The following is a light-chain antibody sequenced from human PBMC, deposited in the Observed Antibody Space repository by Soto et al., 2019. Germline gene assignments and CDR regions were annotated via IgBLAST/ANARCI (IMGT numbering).Light chain of an antibody. CDR1: NIGSKS. CDR2: YDS. Sequence: SYELTQPPSVSVAPGKTARITCGGNNIGSKSVHWYQQKPGQAPVLVIYYDSDRPSGIPERFSGSNSGNTATLTISRVEAGDEADYYCPVWDSSSDPRSVFGTGTKVTVL. V-gene: IGLV3-21*04. CDR3: PVWDSSSDPRSV. J-gene: IGLJ1*01.